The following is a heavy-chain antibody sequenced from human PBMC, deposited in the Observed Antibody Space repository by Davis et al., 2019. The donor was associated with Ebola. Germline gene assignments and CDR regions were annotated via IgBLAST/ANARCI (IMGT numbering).Heavy chain of an antibody. Sequence: SGPTLVKPTQPLTLTCTFSGFLLSTGGVAVGWIRQPPGKALEWLALIYWDDDKRYSPSLKSRLTITKDTSKNQVVLTMTNMDPVDTGTYYCVHSYGYNWGQGTLVTVSS. CDR3: VHSYGYN. CDR2: IYWDDDK. J-gene: IGHJ4*02. D-gene: IGHD5-18*01. CDR1: GFLLSTGGVA. V-gene: IGHV2-5*02.